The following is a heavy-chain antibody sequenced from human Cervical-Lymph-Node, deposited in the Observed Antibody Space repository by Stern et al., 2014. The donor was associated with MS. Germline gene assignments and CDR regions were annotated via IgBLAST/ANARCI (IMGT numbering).Heavy chain of an antibody. J-gene: IGHJ4*02. D-gene: IGHD4-17*01. CDR3: ARRGTTGIDY. V-gene: IGHV4-59*08. Sequence: VQLVESGPGLAKPSETLSLTCTVSGGSISNYYWSWIRQPPGKGLEWIGYIYYSGSTNYNPSLKGRVAMSVDTSKDHFSLNLPSVTAADTGVYYCARRGTTGIDYWGQGTLVTVSS. CDR2: IYYSGST. CDR1: GGSISNYY.